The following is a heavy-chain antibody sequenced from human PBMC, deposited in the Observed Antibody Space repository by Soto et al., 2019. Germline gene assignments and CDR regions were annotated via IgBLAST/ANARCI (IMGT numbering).Heavy chain of an antibody. Sequence: EVQLVESGGGLVQPGGSLRLSCAASGFTFSTYYMNWVRQAPGKGLVWVARITSDGSSTTYADSVKGRFTISRDNAKNTVYLHMNSLRAEDTAVYSCARERGGGFGDVWGQGTTVTVSS. J-gene: IGHJ6*02. V-gene: IGHV3-74*01. CDR3: ARERGGGFGDV. CDR2: ITSDGSST. CDR1: GFTFSTYY. D-gene: IGHD3-10*01.